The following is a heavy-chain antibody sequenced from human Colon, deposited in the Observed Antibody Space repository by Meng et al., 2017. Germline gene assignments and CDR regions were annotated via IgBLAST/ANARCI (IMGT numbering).Heavy chain of an antibody. Sequence: VQLVASGGGFVQPGGSLRLSCAASGFTFSSYWMHWVRQVPGKGLVWVSRINPDGTTTAYADSVKDRFAISRDNTKNTLYLHMNSLRAEDTAVYYCATYYTPDYWGQGTLVTVSS. V-gene: IGHV3-74*01. CDR3: ATYYTPDY. J-gene: IGHJ4*02. CDR2: INPDGTTT. CDR1: GFTFSSYW. D-gene: IGHD3-3*01.